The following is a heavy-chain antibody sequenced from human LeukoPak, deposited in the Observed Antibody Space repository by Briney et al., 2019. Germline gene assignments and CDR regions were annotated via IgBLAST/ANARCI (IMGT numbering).Heavy chain of an antibody. CDR2: IYYSGST. CDR1: GGSISSYY. Sequence: SETLSLTCTVSGGSISSYYWSWIRQPPGKGLEWIGYIYYSGSTNYNPSLKSRVTISVDTSKNQFSLRLSSVTAADTAVYYCARLAPYWGNDYWGQGTLVTVSS. D-gene: IGHD7-27*01. CDR3: ARLAPYWGNDY. J-gene: IGHJ4*02. V-gene: IGHV4-59*01.